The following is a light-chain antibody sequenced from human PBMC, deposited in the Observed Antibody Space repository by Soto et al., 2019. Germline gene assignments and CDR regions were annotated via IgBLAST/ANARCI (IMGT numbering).Light chain of an antibody. Sequence: QSVLTQPRSVSGSPGQSVTISCTGTSSDVGGYNYVSWYQQHPGKAPKRMIYDVSKRPSGVPDRFSGSKSGNTASLTISGIQAEDEADYYCCSYAGSYSRVFGGGTKLTVL. J-gene: IGLJ3*02. CDR1: SSDVGGYNY. V-gene: IGLV2-11*01. CDR2: DVS. CDR3: CSYAGSYSRV.